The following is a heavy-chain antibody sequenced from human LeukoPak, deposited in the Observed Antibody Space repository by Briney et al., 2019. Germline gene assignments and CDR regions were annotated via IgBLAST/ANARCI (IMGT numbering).Heavy chain of an antibody. CDR3: ARADSAMSITVL. V-gene: IGHV3-21*01. CDR2: ISSSSSYI. Sequence: GGSLRLSCAASGFTVSSNYMSWVRQAPGKGLEWVSSISSSSSYIYYADSVKGRFTISRDNAKNSLYLQMNSLRAEDTAVYYCARADSAMSITVLWGQGTLVTVSS. J-gene: IGHJ4*02. CDR1: GFTVSSNY. D-gene: IGHD1-14*01.